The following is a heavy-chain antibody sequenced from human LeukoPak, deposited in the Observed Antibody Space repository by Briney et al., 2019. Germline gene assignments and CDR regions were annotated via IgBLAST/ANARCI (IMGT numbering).Heavy chain of an antibody. D-gene: IGHD5-12*01. CDR1: GGSISNYY. CDR3: ASGSSGYDP. CDR2: IYSTGAT. J-gene: IGHJ5*02. V-gene: IGHV4-4*07. Sequence: PTETLSLTCTVSGGSISNYYWSWIRQPAGKGLEWIGRIYSTGATIYNPSLKSRVTMSVDTSNNQFSLKLSSVTAADTAVYFCASGSSGYDPWGQGTLVTVSA.